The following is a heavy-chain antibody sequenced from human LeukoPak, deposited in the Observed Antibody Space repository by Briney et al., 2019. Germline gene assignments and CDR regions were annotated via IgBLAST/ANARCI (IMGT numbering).Heavy chain of an antibody. V-gene: IGHV4-34*01. Sequence: SETLSLTCAVYGGSFSGYYWSWIRQPPGKGLEWIGDINHSGSTNYNPSLKSRVTISVDTSKNQFSLKLSSVIAADTAVYYCARGRYCSGGSCLDYYYYGMDVWGQGTTVTVSS. D-gene: IGHD2-15*01. CDR3: ARGRYCSGGSCLDYYYYGMDV. J-gene: IGHJ6*02. CDR1: GGSFSGYY. CDR2: INHSGST.